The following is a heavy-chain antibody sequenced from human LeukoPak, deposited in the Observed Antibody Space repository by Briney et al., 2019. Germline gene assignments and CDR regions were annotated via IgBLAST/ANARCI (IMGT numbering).Heavy chain of an antibody. V-gene: IGHV1-18*01. D-gene: IGHD3-10*01. CDR1: GYTFTSYG. Sequence: ASVKVSCKASGYTFTSYGISWVRQAPGQGLEWMGWSSAYNGNTNYAQKLQGRVTMTTDTSTSTAYMELRSLRSDDTAVYYCARGSITMVRGVETFDYWGQGTLVTVSS. CDR3: ARGSITMVRGVETFDY. J-gene: IGHJ4*02. CDR2: SSAYNGNT.